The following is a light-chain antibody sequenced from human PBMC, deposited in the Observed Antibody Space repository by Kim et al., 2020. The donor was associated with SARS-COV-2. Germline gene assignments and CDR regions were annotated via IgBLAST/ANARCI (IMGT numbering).Light chain of an antibody. J-gene: IGLJ3*02. CDR2: QDS. Sequence: SYELTQPLLVSVSPGQTASITCSGDKLGDKYACWYQQKPGQSPVLVIYQDSKRPSGIPERFSGSNSGNTATLTISGTQAMDEADYYCQAWDGSTAVFGGGTKLTVL. CDR1: KLGDKY. V-gene: IGLV3-1*01. CDR3: QAWDGSTAV.